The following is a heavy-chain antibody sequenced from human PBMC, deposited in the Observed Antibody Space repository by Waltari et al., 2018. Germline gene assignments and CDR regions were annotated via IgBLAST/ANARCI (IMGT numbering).Heavy chain of an antibody. CDR3: ARSGYNFSYWYFDL. CDR1: GGSISSSRYY. V-gene: IGHV4-39*07. J-gene: IGHJ2*01. Sequence: QLQLQESGPGLVKPSETLSLTCTVSGGSISSSRYYWVWIRQPPGKGLEWIGSIYYRGSTYYNPSLKSRVIISVDMSKNQFSLELSSVTAADTAVYYCARSGYNFSYWYFDLWGRGTLVSVSS. D-gene: IGHD5-18*01. CDR2: IYYRGST.